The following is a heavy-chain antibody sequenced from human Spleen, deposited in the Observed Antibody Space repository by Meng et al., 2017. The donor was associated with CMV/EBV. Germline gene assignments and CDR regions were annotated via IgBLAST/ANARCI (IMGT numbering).Heavy chain of an antibody. J-gene: IGHJ4*02. Sequence: SCEASRYPFTGYSLHWVRQAPGQGLEWMGWIIPSSGDTHYAQKFQGRVTMTRDTSISTAYMKLSRLTSDDTAVYYCARSSGYEVDYWGQGTLVTVSS. V-gene: IGHV1-2*02. D-gene: IGHD5-12*01. CDR1: RYPFTGYS. CDR2: IIPSSGDT. CDR3: ARSSGYEVDY.